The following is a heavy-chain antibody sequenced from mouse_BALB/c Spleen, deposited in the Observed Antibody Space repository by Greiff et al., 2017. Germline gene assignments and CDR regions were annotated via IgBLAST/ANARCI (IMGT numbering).Heavy chain of an antibody. CDR1: GFTFSSYA. J-gene: IGHJ1*01. Sequence: EVQLVESGGGLVKPGGSLKLSCAASGFTFSSYAMSWVRQTPEKRLEWVASISSGGSTYYPDSVKGRFTISRDNARNILYLQMSSLRSEDTAMYYCARDGYYVDWYFDVWGAGTTVTVSS. D-gene: IGHD2-3*01. CDR3: ARDGYYVDWYFDV. CDR2: ISSGGST. V-gene: IGHV5-6-5*01.